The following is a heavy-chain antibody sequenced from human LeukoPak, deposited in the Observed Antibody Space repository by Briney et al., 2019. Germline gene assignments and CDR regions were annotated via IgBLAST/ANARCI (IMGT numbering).Heavy chain of an antibody. CDR1: GFTFSSYA. CDR3: ARDRVSWHYFDY. J-gene: IGHJ4*02. Sequence: GGSLRLSCAASGFTFSSYAMIWVRQAPGKGLEWVAVTSSDGAIINYADSVKGRFTISRDNSKNTLYLQMNSLRPEDTAMYYCARDRVSWHYFDYWGQGTLLTVSS. CDR2: TSSDGAII. V-gene: IGHV3-30*03. D-gene: IGHD5/OR15-5a*01.